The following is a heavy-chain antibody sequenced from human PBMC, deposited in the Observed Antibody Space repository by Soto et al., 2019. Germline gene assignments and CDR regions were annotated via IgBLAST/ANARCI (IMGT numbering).Heavy chain of an antibody. CDR2: IYYSGST. D-gene: IGHD6-19*01. CDR1: GGSISSYY. CDR3: ARAGLLAVAGTFDY. J-gene: IGHJ4*02. V-gene: IGHV4-59*01. Sequence: SETLSLTCTVSGGSISSYYWSWIRQPPGKGLEWIGYIYYSGSTNYNPSLKSRVTISVDTSKDQFSLKLSSVTAADTAVYYCARAGLLAVAGTFDYWGQGTLVTVSS.